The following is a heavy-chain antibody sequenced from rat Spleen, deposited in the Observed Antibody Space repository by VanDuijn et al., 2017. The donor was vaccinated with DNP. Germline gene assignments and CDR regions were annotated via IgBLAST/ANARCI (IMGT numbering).Heavy chain of an antibody. CDR2: ISSGGST. Sequence: QVQLKESGPGLVQPSQTLSLTCTVSGFSLTSNSVHWVRQPPGKGLEWIAAISSGGSTYYNSALKSRLSISRDTSKSQVFLKMNSLQTEDTAIYFCTGEGNYGFAYWGQGTLVTVSS. V-gene: IGHV2-6*01. CDR3: TGEGNYGFAY. D-gene: IGHD1-10*01. CDR1: GFSLTSNS. J-gene: IGHJ3*01.